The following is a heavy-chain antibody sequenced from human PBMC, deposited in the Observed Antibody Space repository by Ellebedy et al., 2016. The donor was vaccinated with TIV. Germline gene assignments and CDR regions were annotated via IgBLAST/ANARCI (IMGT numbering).Heavy chain of an antibody. V-gene: IGHV4-30-2*06. J-gene: IGHJ3*02. CDR1: GVSISSDGYS. D-gene: IGHD1-26*01. CDR2: ISGSGST. Sequence: MPSETPSLTCAVSGVSISSDGYSWHWMRQSPGKGLEWIGYISGSGSTYYQPSLKSRITLSVDRSKNQFSLKLTSVTAADTAVYYCARGRGQWEPNDAFDIWGQGTMVIVSS. CDR3: ARGRGQWEPNDAFDI.